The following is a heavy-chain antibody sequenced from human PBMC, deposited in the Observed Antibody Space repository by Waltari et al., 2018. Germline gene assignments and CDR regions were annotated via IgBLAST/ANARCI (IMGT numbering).Heavy chain of an antibody. D-gene: IGHD3-22*01. J-gene: IGHJ3*02. CDR1: GSTLTSAD. CDR3: AIIDMIVVPQGAFDI. CDR2: INASGGST. V-gene: IGHV1-46*01. Sequence: QVQLVQSGAEVKKPGASVKVSCKASGSTLTSADLHWVRQAPGQGLEWMGIINASGGSTSYAQKFQGRVTMTRDTSTSTVYMELSSLRSEDTAVYYCAIIDMIVVPQGAFDIWGQGTMVTVSS.